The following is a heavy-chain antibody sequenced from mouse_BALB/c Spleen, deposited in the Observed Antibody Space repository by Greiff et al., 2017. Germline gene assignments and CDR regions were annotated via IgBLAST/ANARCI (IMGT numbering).Heavy chain of an antibody. CDR2: IYPGNGGT. V-gene: IGHV1-12*01. CDR3: EREDERYDGAMDY. CDR1: GYTFTSYN. D-gene: IGHD2-14*01. J-gene: IGHJ4*01. Sequence: QVQLQQSGPELVRPGASVKMSCKASGYTFTSYNMHWVKQTPGQGQEWIGFIYPGNGGTNYNQKFKGKATLAADTSSSTAYMQISSLTSADSAVYFGEREDERYDGAMDYWGQGTSVTVSS.